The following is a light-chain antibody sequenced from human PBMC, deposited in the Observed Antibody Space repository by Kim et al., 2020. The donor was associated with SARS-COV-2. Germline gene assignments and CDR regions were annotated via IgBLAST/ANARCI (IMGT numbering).Light chain of an antibody. CDR1: KRGGEY. CDR2: NKN. V-gene: IGLV3-1*01. CDR3: RPWYSSTSLV. Sequence: VAPAQTASITRSGGKRGGEYACWYQQKPRRSPVVVIYNKNKRPSGSPERFSGSNTGDTAALTISGTNAMKEADDYCRPWYSSTSLVFGGGTKLTVL. J-gene: IGLJ2*01.